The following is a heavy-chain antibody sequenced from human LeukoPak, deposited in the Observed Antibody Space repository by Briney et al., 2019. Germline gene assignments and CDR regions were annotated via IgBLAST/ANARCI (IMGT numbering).Heavy chain of an antibody. CDR2: INHSGST. J-gene: IGHJ3*02. V-gene: IGHV4-34*01. CDR1: GGSFSGYY. Sequence: PSETLSLTCAVYGGSFSGYYWSWIRQPPGKGLEWIGEINHSGSTNYNPSLKNRVTISVDTSKNQFSLKLSSVTAADTAVYYCARVVQGFDDFEIWGQGTTVTVSS. D-gene: IGHD2-2*01. CDR3: ARVVQGFDDFEI.